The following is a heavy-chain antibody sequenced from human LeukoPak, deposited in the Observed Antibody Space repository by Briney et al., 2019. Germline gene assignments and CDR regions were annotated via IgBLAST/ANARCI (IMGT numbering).Heavy chain of an antibody. J-gene: IGHJ4*01. CDR3: AYSSRNGDSVDY. V-gene: IGHV3-30*03. Sequence: GGSPRLSCAAPGFTFSNYGMHWVRQAPGEGLEWVAVISYDGNNRYYADSVKGRFTISRDNSKNTLYLQMNSLRTEDTAVYYCAYSSRNGDSVDYWGQGTLVTVSS. CDR1: GFTFSNYG. D-gene: IGHD4-17*01. CDR2: ISYDGNNR.